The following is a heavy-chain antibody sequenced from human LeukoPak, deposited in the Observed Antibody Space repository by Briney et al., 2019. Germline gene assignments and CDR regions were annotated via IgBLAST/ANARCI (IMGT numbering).Heavy chain of an antibody. D-gene: IGHD3-22*01. CDR1: GYTFTSYG. V-gene: IGHV1-18*01. CDR3: ARRYYYDSSGSFDP. J-gene: IGHJ5*02. CDR2: ISAYNGDT. Sequence: ASVKVSCKASGYTFTSYGISWVRQAPGQGLEWMGWISAYNGDTNYAQKLQGRVTMTTDTSTSTAYMELRSLRSDDTAVYYCARRYYYDSSGSFDPWGQGTLVTVSS.